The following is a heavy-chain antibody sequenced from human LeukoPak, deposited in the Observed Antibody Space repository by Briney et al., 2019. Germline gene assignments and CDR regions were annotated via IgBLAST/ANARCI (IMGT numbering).Heavy chain of an antibody. V-gene: IGHV4-59*01. D-gene: IGHD3-16*02. Sequence: SETLSLTCAVYGGSFSGYSWSWIRQPPGKGLEWIGYIYDSGSTKYNPSLKSRVTISVDTSKNQFSLKLSSVSAADTAVYYCASGLHLGELSWFDPWGQGTLVTVSS. CDR2: IYDSGST. CDR1: GGSFSGYS. CDR3: ASGLHLGELSWFDP. J-gene: IGHJ5*02.